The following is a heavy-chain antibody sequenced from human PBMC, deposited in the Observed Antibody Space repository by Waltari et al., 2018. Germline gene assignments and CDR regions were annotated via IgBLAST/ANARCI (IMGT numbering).Heavy chain of an antibody. CDR1: GFTFGDYA. J-gene: IGHJ4*02. Sequence: EVQLVESGGGLVQPGRSLRLSCTASGFTFGDYAMSWVRQAPGKGLEWVGFIRSKAYGGTTEYAASVKGRFTISRDDSKSIAYLQMSSLKTEDTAVYYCTTGSTTDVDYWGQGTLVTVSS. CDR2: IRSKAYGGTT. D-gene: IGHD4-4*01. CDR3: TTGSTTDVDY. V-gene: IGHV3-49*04.